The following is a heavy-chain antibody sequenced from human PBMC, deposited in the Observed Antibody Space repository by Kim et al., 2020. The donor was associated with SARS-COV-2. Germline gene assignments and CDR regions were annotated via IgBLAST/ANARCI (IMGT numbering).Heavy chain of an antibody. J-gene: IGHJ4*02. V-gene: IGHV3-23*01. CDR3: AKMGQKGGGRQFDY. Sequence: ADYVKGRFTISSDNCKNTLYLQMNSLRAEDTAVYYCAKMGQKGGGRQFDYWGQGTLVTVSS. D-gene: IGHD3-16*01.